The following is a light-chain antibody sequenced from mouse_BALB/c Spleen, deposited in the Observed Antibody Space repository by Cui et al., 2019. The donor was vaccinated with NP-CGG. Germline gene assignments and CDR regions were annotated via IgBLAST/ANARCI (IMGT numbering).Light chain of an antibody. J-gene: IGLJ1*01. Sequence: DVVTKESALTTSPGETVTLTCRSSTGAVTTSNYANWVQERPDHLFTGLIGGTNNRPPGVPARFSGSLIGDKAALTISGAQTEDEAVYFCALWYSNHWVFGGGTKLTVL. CDR2: GTN. V-gene: IGLV1*01. CDR1: TGAVTTSNY. CDR3: ALWYSNHWV.